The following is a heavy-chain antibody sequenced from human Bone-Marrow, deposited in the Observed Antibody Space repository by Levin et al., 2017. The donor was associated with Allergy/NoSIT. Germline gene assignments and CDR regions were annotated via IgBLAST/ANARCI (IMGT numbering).Heavy chain of an antibody. CDR1: GFTFSSYA. CDR2: ISGSGGST. J-gene: IGHJ4*02. D-gene: IGHD3-22*01. V-gene: IGHV3-23*01. Sequence: GGSLRLSCAASGFTFSSYAMSWVRQPPGKGLEWVSAISGSGGSTYYADPVKGRFTISRDNSKNTLYLQMNSLRAEDTAVYYCAKWAGSSGYYYFDYWGQGTLVTVSS. CDR3: AKWAGSSGYYYFDY.